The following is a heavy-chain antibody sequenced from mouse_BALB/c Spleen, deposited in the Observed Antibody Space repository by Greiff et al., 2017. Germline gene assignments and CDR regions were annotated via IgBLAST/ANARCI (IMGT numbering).Heavy chain of an antibody. CDR1: GYTFTSYW. J-gene: IGHJ3*01. D-gene: IGHD1-2*01. CDR2: IYPGNSDT. CDR3: TRASSHYYGYMAY. V-gene: IGHV1-5*01. Sequence: EVQLQQSGTVLARPGASVKMSCKASGYTFTSYWMHWVKQRPGQGLEWIGAIYPGNSDTSYNQKFTGKAKLTAVTSTSTAFMELSSLTNEDSAVYYCTRASSHYYGYMAYWGQGTLVTVSA.